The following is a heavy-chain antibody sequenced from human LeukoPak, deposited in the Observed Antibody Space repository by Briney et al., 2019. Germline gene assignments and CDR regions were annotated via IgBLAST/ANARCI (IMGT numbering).Heavy chain of an antibody. Sequence: PGGSLRLSCAASGFTFSSYAMHWVRQAPGKGLEYVSAISSNGGSTYYANSVKGRFTISRDNSKNTLYLQMGSLRAEDMAVYYCARGKYPDYYYYYMDVWGKGTTVTVSS. CDR3: ARGKYPDYYYYYMDV. J-gene: IGHJ6*03. D-gene: IGHD2-2*01. V-gene: IGHV3-64*01. CDR2: ISSNGGST. CDR1: GFTFSSYA.